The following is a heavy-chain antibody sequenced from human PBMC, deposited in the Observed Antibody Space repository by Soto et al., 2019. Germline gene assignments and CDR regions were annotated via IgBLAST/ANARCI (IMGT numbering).Heavy chain of an antibody. CDR2: IIPRFGTT. CDR3: ARGRGLYNSGLSQIDS. J-gene: IGHJ4*02. V-gene: IGHV1-69*01. D-gene: IGHD1-1*01. CDR1: GDSFSKYT. Sequence: QVQLVQSGAEVKKPGSSVRVSCKASGDSFSKYTVNWVRQAPRQGLEWMGGIIPRFGTTNFAPTLQDRVTITADESMNTVYMELSSLRSEDTALYYCARGRGLYNSGLSQIDSWGQGTLVTVSS.